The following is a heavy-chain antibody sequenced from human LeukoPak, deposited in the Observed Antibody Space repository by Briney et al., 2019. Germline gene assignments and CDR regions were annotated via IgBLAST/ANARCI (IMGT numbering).Heavy chain of an antibody. CDR3: ARAGGGYPAPDPFDY. V-gene: IGHV3-30*02. CDR1: GFTFSSYG. CDR2: IRYDGSNK. J-gene: IGHJ4*02. D-gene: IGHD3-22*01. Sequence: PGGSLRLSCAASGFTFSSYGMHWVRQAPGKGLEWVAFIRYDGSNKYYADSVKGRFTISRDNSKNTLYLQMNSLRAEDTAVYYCARAGGGYPAPDPFDYWGLGTLVTVST.